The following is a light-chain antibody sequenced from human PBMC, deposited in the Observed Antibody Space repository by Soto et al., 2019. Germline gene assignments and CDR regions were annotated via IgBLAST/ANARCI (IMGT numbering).Light chain of an antibody. Sequence: DIQMTQSPSSVSASGGDRVTITCRASQSIGNWLAWHQQKPGKAPKLLIYAASTLQGGVPSRFSGSGSGTAFTLTISSLQPDDFATYYCHQAKSFPLTFGQGTRLEFK. V-gene: IGKV1-12*01. CDR1: QSIGNW. CDR3: HQAKSFPLT. J-gene: IGKJ5*01. CDR2: AAS.